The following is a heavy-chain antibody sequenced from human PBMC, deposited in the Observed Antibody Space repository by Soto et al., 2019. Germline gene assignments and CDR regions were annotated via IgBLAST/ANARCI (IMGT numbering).Heavy chain of an antibody. CDR3: AKDPRSDSSGWYVGFEY. Sequence: GGSLRLSWAASGFTCSSYGMHWVRQAPGKGLEWVAVISYDGSNKYYADSVKGRFTISRDNSKNTLYLQMNSLRAEDTAVYYCAKDPRSDSSGWYVGFEYWGKGTLVTVSS. CDR2: ISYDGSNK. D-gene: IGHD6-19*01. V-gene: IGHV3-30*18. J-gene: IGHJ4*02. CDR1: GFTCSSYG.